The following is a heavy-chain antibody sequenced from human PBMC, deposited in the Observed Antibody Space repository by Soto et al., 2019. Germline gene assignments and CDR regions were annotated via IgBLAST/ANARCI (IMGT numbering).Heavy chain of an antibody. CDR3: ARDRRYSYGYDPIFDY. Sequence: QVQLVQSGAEVKKPGASVKVSCKASGYTFTGYYMHWVRQAPGQGLAWMGWINPNSGGTNYAQKFQGWVTMTRDTSISTAYMELSRLRSDDTAVYYCARDRRYSYGYDPIFDYWGQGTLVTVSS. D-gene: IGHD5-18*01. V-gene: IGHV1-2*04. J-gene: IGHJ4*02. CDR2: INPNSGGT. CDR1: GYTFTGYY.